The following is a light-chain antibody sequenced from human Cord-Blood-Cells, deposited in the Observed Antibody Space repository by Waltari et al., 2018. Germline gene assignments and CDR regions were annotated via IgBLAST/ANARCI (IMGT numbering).Light chain of an antibody. Sequence: DTPMTQSPSSLSASVGARVTITCRASQSISSYLNWYQQKPGKAPKLLIYAASSLQSGVPSMFSGSGSGTDFTLTISSLQPEDFATYYWQQSYSTPYTFGQGTKLEIK. CDR3: QQSYSTPYT. CDR1: QSISSY. CDR2: AAS. J-gene: IGKJ2*01. V-gene: IGKV1-39*01.